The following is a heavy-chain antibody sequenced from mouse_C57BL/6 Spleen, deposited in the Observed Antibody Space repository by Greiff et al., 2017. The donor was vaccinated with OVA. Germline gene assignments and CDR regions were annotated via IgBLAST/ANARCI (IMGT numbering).Heavy chain of an antibody. D-gene: IGHD1-1*01. CDR1: GYTFTDYN. V-gene: IGHV1-22*01. Sequence: EVQGVESGPELVKPGASVKMSCKASGYTFTDYNMHWVKQSHGKSLEWIGYINPNNGGTSYNQKFKGKATLTVNKSSSTAYMELRSLTSEDSAVYYCARRYYYGSSYNYAMDYWGQGTSVTVSS. CDR2: INPNNGGT. J-gene: IGHJ4*01. CDR3: ARRYYYGSSYNYAMDY.